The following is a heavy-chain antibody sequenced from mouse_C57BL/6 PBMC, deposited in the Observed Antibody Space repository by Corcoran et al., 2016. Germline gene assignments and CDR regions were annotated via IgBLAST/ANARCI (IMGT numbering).Heavy chain of an antibody. CDR1: GYTFTTYG. CDR3: VAYDHAYYFDY. CDR2: INTYSGVP. D-gene: IGHD2-3*01. V-gene: IGHV9-3*01. Sequence: QIQLVQSGPELKKPGETVKISCKASGYTFTTYGMSWVKQAPGKGLKWMGWINTYSGVPTYADDFKGRFAFSLETSASTAYLQINNLKNEDTATYFGVAYDHAYYFDYWGQGTTLTVSS. J-gene: IGHJ2*01.